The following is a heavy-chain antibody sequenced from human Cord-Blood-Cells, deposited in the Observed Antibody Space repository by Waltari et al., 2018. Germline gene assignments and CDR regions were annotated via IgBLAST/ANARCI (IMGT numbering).Heavy chain of an antibody. CDR2: IKHKGST. Sequence: QVQLQQWGAGLLKPSETLSLTCAVYGGSFSGYYWSWIRQPPGKGLEWIGEIKHKGSTHYNPCLKSRVTIAVDTSKKQFSRKRSFVTAADTAVYYCARHPYYGSGSYYNYFDYWGQGTLVTVSS. J-gene: IGHJ4*02. D-gene: IGHD3-10*01. CDR1: GGSFSGYY. V-gene: IGHV4-34*01. CDR3: ARHPYYGSGSYYNYFDY.